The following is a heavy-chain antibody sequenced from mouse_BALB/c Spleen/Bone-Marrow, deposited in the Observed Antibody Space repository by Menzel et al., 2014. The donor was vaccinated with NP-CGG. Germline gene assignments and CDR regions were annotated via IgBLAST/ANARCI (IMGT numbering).Heavy chain of an antibody. Sequence: VQLQQSGPELVRPGVSVKISCKGSGYTFTDYAMHWVKQSHAKSLEWIGVINTYSGNTNYNQKFKGKATMTVNKSCSKAFMELDELTTKDTGINYCARDNGRSHFDYWGQGTTLAVSS. V-gene: IGHV1-67*01. D-gene: IGHD1-1*01. CDR1: GYTFTDYA. CDR3: ARDNGRSHFDY. CDR2: INTYSGNT. J-gene: IGHJ2*01.